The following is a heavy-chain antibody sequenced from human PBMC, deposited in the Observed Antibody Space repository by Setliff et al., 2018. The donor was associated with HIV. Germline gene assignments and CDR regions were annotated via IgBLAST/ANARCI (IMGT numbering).Heavy chain of an antibody. CDR1: GGSLSGYS. V-gene: IGHV4-34*01. Sequence: SETLFLTCAVSGGSLSGYSWTWIRQIPGQGLEWIGQINHSGSYISNPSLKSRVTISVATSKSQFSLDLSSVTAADTAVYYCARGLKTSDSYEGRWYYFDSWAQGTLVTVSS. CDR3: ARGLKTSDSYEGRWYYFDS. D-gene: IGHD3-16*01. CDR2: INHSGSY. J-gene: IGHJ4*02.